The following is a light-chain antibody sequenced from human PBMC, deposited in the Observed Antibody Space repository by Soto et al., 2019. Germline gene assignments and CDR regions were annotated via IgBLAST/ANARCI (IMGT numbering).Light chain of an antibody. CDR3: CSHAGDNTDV. Sequence: QSVLTQPPSASGTPGQTVTITCSGSSSNIGSDYVFWYQQLPGTAPRLLIYRDIQRPSGVPDRFSGSKSGSSGSLAISALRSEDEADYFCCSHAGDNTDVFGTGTKLTVL. V-gene: IGLV1-47*01. J-gene: IGLJ1*01. CDR2: RDI. CDR1: SSNIGSDY.